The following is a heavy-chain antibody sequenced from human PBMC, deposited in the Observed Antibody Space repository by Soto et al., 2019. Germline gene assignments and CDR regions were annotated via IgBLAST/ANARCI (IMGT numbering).Heavy chain of an antibody. D-gene: IGHD6-13*01. CDR3: ARLRLGVGSSWFYYYYGMDV. J-gene: IGHJ6*02. V-gene: IGHV4-34*01. CDR1: GGSFSGYY. CDR2: INHSGST. Sequence: SETLSLTCAVYGGSFSGYYWSWIRQPPGKGLEWIGEINHSGSTNYNPSLKSRVTISVDTSKNQFSLKLSSVTAADTAVYYCARLRLGVGSSWFYYYYGMDVWGQGTTVTAP.